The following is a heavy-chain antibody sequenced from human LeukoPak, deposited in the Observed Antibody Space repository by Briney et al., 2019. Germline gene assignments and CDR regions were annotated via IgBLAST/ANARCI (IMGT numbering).Heavy chain of an antibody. CDR2: ISSSGSTI. Sequence: GGSLRLSCAASGFTVSSNYMSWVRQAPGKGLEWVSYISSSGSTIYYADSVKGRLTISRDNAKNSLYLQMNSLRAEDTAVYYCARFRDGYNPDAFDIWGQGTMVTVSS. V-gene: IGHV3-11*01. D-gene: IGHD5-24*01. CDR1: GFTVSSNY. CDR3: ARFRDGYNPDAFDI. J-gene: IGHJ3*02.